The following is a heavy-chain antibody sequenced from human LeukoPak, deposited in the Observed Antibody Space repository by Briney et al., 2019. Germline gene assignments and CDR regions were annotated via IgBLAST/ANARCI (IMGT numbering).Heavy chain of an antibody. CDR3: AKGEGLYYYYYMDV. CDR1: GFTFSSYG. CDR2: IRYDGSNK. D-gene: IGHD1-26*01. V-gene: IGHV3-30*02. Sequence: SGGSLRLSCAASGFTFSSYGMHWVRQAPGKGLEWVAFIRYDGSNKYYADSVKGRFTISRDNSKNTLYLQMNSLRAEDTAVYYCAKGEGLYYYYYMDVWGKGTTVTVSS. J-gene: IGHJ6*03.